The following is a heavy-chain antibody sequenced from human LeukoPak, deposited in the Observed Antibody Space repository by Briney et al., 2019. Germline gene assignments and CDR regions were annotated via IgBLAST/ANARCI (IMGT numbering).Heavy chain of an antibody. J-gene: IGHJ5*02. V-gene: IGHV3-7*01. Sequence: GGSLRLSCTASGFTFSSYTMNWVRQAPGKGLEWVANIKPDGSDKAYVDSVKGRFTISRDNTKNSLYLQMSSLRAEDTAVYYCARAMTWGQGTLVSVSS. CDR2: IKPDGSDK. CDR1: GFTFSSYT. CDR3: ARAMT.